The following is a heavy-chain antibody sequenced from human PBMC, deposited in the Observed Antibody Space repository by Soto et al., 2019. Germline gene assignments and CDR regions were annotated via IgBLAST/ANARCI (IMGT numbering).Heavy chain of an antibody. Sequence: SVKVSCKASGGTFSSYTISWVRQAPGQGLEWMGRIIPILGIANYAQKFQGRVTITADKSTSTAYMELSSLRSEDTAVYYCARDRDDILTGYFIPLDYWGQGTLVTVSS. CDR2: IIPILGIA. CDR1: GGTFSSYT. V-gene: IGHV1-69*04. D-gene: IGHD3-9*01. CDR3: ARDRDDILTGYFIPLDY. J-gene: IGHJ4*02.